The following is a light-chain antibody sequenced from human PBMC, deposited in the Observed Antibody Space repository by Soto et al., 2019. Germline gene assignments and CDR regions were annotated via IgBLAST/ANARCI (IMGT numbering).Light chain of an antibody. V-gene: IGKV1-5*03. J-gene: IGKJ1*01. CDR1: QSMSIW. CDR3: QQYNSYSRT. Sequence: DIQMTQSPPTLSASVGDRFTITCRGSQSMSIWLAWYQKKTGKALKILIYEASSLESGVPSRFGGSGSGTEFTLIISSLQTDDVATYYCQQYNSYSRTFCQGTKVDI. CDR2: EAS.